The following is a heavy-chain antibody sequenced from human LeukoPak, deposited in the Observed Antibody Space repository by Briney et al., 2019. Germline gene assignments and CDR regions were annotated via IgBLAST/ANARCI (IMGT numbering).Heavy chain of an antibody. Sequence: GRSLRLSCAASGFTFDDYAMHWVRQAPGKGLEWVSGISWNSGSIGYADSVKGRFTISRDNSKNTLYLQMNSLRAEDTAVYYCAKDHSSGWYVDLFDYWGQGTLVTVSS. J-gene: IGHJ4*02. CDR1: GFTFDDYA. CDR2: ISWNSGSI. CDR3: AKDHSSGWYVDLFDY. D-gene: IGHD6-19*01. V-gene: IGHV3-9*01.